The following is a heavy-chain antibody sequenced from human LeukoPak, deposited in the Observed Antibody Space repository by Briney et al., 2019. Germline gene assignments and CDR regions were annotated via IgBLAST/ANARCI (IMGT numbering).Heavy chain of an antibody. V-gene: IGHV1-24*01. D-gene: IGHD3-10*01. CDR2: FDPEDGET. CDR3: ATGIITMVRGVIKNLDY. Sequence: GASVKVSCKVSGYTLTELSMHWVRQAPGKGLEWMGGFDPEDGETIYAQKFQGRVTMTEDTSTDTAYMELSSLRSEDTAVYYCATGIITMVRGVIKNLDYWGQGTLVTVSS. J-gene: IGHJ4*02. CDR1: GYTLTELS.